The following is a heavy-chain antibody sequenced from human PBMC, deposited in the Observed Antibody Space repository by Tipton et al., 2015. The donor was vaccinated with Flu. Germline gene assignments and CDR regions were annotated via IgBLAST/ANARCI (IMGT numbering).Heavy chain of an antibody. CDR1: GYTFTTYH. Sequence: QMQLVQSGAEVKKPGASVKISCKSAGYTFTTYHMHWVRQAPGQGLEWMGIITPSGGSTFYSQKFQGRVTMTRDTSTSTDYMEPSSLRSEDTAVYYCARGSYGDLIDSWGQGTLVTVSS. D-gene: IGHD5-18*01. CDR2: ITPSGGST. J-gene: IGHJ5*01. CDR3: ARGSYGDLIDS. V-gene: IGHV1-46*01.